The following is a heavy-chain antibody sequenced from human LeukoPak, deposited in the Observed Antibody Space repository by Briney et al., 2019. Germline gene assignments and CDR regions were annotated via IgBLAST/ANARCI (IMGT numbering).Heavy chain of an antibody. V-gene: IGHV3-33*01. Sequence: GRSLRLSCAASGFTFSSYGMHWVRQAPGKGLEWVAVIWYDGSNKHYADSVKGRFTISRDNSKNTLYLQMNSLRAGDTAVYYCARARSYYYYGMDVWGQGTTVTVSS. CDR1: GFTFSSYG. J-gene: IGHJ6*02. CDR2: IWYDGSNK. CDR3: ARARSYYYYGMDV.